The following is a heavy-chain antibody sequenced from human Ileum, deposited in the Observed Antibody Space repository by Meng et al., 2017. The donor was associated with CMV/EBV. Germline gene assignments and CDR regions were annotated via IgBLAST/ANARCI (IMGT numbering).Heavy chain of an antibody. CDR1: GFTLSGYA. V-gene: IGHV3-23*03. J-gene: IGHJ1*01. D-gene: IGHD5-24*01. Sequence: GESLKISCAASGFTLSGYAMSWVRQAPGKGLEWVSVIYHDDSTTYYADSVKGRFTISRDNAKNCLYLQLNSLRSEDMAFYYCAKDPGRNGYNYGYFQHWGQGTLVTVSS. CDR2: IYHDDSTT. CDR3: AKDPGRNGYNYGYFQH.